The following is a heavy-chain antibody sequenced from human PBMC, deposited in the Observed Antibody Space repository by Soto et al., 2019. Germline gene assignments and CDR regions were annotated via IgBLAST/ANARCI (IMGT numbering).Heavy chain of an antibody. J-gene: IGHJ4*02. D-gene: IGHD2-15*01. Sequence: SETLSLTCTVSVGSIYSSGYYWVWTRHPPGRGLEWIGNIDYNGVTYSNPSLKSRVTISRDTSKNQFSLKLTSVTAADTALYYCGKVLVGATGHTDSDSWGPGTLVTVSS. CDR3: GKVLVGATGHTDSDS. V-gene: IGHV4-39*01. CDR1: VGSIYSSGYY. CDR2: IDYNGVT.